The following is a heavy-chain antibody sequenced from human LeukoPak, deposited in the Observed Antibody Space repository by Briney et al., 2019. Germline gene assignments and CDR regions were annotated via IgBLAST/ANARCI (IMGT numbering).Heavy chain of an antibody. D-gene: IGHD6-19*01. CDR2: IDHSGST. Sequence: SETLSLTYTVSNYSISSGYYWGWIRQPPGKGLEWIGSIDHSGSTYYNPYLKSRVTISVDTSKNQFSLKLTSVTAADTAVYYCARGGKWLYYFDYWGQGTLVTVSS. J-gene: IGHJ4*02. V-gene: IGHV4-38-2*02. CDR3: ARGGKWLYYFDY. CDR1: NYSISSGYY.